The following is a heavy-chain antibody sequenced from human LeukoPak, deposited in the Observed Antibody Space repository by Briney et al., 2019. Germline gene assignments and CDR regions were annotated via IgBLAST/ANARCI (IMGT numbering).Heavy chain of an antibody. J-gene: IGHJ4*02. V-gene: IGHV4-59*01. CDR3: ARGGVYCSGGRCYSLDY. CDR1: GGSISSYY. D-gene: IGHD2-15*01. Sequence: SETLSLTCTVSGGSISSYYWSWIRQPPGKGLEWIGYIYYSGSTNYNPSLKSRVTISVDTSKNQFSLKLSSVTAADTAVYYCARGGVYCSGGRCYSLDYWGQGTPVTVSS. CDR2: IYYSGST.